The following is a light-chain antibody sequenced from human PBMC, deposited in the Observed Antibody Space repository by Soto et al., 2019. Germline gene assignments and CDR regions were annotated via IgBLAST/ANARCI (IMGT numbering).Light chain of an antibody. CDR2: AAS. J-gene: IGKJ1*01. V-gene: IGKV1-9*01. Sequence: IPFTQSPSSPSASLRDRVTITCRASQGISSYLAWYQQKPGKAPKLLIYAASTLQSGVPSRFSGSGSGTDFTLTITRLEPEDSAVYFCQHYGYSQWTFGQGTKV. CDR1: QGISSY. CDR3: QHYGYSQWT.